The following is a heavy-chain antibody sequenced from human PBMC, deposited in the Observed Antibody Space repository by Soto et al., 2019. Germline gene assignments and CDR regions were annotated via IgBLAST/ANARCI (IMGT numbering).Heavy chain of an antibody. D-gene: IGHD4-17*01. V-gene: IGHV3-9*01. CDR1: GFTFDDYA. Sequence: EVQLVESGGGLVQPGRSLRLSCAASGFTFDDYAMHWVRQAPGNGLELVSGISWNSGSMGYADSVKGRFTISRDNANNTQYLHMNRLRAEDPVVYYCGGFGAYYGYWVRCALVTVS. CDR3: GGFGAYYGY. CDR2: ISWNSGSM. J-gene: IGHJ4*02.